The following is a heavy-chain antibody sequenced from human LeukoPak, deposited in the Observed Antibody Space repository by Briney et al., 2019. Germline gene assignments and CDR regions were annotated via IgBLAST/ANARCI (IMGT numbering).Heavy chain of an antibody. V-gene: IGHV4-59*01. CDR1: GGSISSYY. D-gene: IGHD3-16*01. J-gene: IGHJ4*02. Sequence: SETLSLTCTVSGGSISSYYWSWIRQPPGKGLEWIGYIYYSGSTNYNPSLKSRVTISVDTSKNQFSLKLSSVTAADTAVYYCATAATGVASLGGSFDYWGQGTLVTVSS. CDR2: IYYSGST. CDR3: ATAATGVASLGGSFDY.